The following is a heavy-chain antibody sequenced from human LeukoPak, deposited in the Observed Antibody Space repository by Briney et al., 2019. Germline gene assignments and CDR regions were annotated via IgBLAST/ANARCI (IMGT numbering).Heavy chain of an antibody. CDR3: ARVSIVVVVAALWDY. V-gene: IGHV1-18*01. Sequence: ASVKVSCKASGYTFTSYGISWVRQAPGQGLEWMGWISAYNGNTNYAQKLQGRVTMTTDTSTSTAYMELRSLRSDDTAVYYCARVSIVVVVAALWDYWGQGTLVTVSS. CDR1: GYTFTSYG. J-gene: IGHJ4*02. D-gene: IGHD2-15*01. CDR2: ISAYNGNT.